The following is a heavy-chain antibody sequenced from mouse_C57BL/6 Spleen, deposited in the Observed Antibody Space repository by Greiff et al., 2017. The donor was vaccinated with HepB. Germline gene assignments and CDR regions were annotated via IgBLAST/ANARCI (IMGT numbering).Heavy chain of an antibody. V-gene: IGHV1-59*01. Sequence: QVQLQQPGAELVRPGTSVKLSCKASGYTFTSYWMHWVKQRPGRGLEWIGVIDPSDSYTNYNQKFKGKATLTVDTSSSTAYMQLSSLTSEDSAVYYCARKVNYYGSDWYFDVWGTGTTVTVSS. CDR3: ARKVNYYGSDWYFDV. J-gene: IGHJ1*03. CDR2: IDPSDSYT. D-gene: IGHD1-1*01. CDR1: GYTFTSYW.